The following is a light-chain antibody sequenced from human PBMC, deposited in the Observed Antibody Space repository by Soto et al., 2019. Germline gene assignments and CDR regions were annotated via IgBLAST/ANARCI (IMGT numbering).Light chain of an antibody. V-gene: IGLV2-14*01. CDR1: SSDVGGYKY. CDR2: EVS. Sequence: ALTQPASVSGSPGQSITISCSGTSSDVGGYKYVSWYQQHPGKAPKLMIYEVSYRPSGVSNRFSGSKSGNTASLTISGLQAEDEADYYCSSYTSTNTLVFGTGTKVTVL. J-gene: IGLJ1*01. CDR3: SSYTSTNTLV.